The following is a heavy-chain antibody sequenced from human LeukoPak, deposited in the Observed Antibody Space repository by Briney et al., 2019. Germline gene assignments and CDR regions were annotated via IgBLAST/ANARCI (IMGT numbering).Heavy chain of an antibody. CDR1: GGSISSHY. J-gene: IGHJ4*02. V-gene: IGHV4-59*11. CDR3: VRGAVYFDY. Sequence: SETLSLTCTVSGGSISSHYWSWIRQPPGKGLEWIGSMYYSGSTNYNPSLKSRVTISVDTTKNQFSLKLNSVPAADTAVYYCVRGAVYFDYWGQGTLVTVSS. CDR2: MYYSGST.